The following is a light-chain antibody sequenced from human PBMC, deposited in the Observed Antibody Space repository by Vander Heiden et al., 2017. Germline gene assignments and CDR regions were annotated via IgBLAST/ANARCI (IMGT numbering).Light chain of an antibody. CDR2: DAS. Sequence: DIQMTQSPSSLSASVGDRVTITCQASLDIKNYLNWYQQKPGRATKVLIYDASNLETGVPSRFSGSGSGTEFTFTISSLQPEDIATYYCQQFDTVPITFGQGTRLEIK. J-gene: IGKJ5*01. V-gene: IGKV1-33*01. CDR3: QQFDTVPIT. CDR1: LDIKNY.